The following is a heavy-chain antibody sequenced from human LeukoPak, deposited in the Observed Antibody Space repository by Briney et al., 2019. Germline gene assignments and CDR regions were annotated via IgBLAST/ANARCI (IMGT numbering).Heavy chain of an antibody. J-gene: IGHJ4*02. D-gene: IGHD6-19*01. CDR2: IRSSSSYI. Sequence: GGSLRLSCAASGFXFSSYSINWVRQAPGKGLEWVSFIRSSSSYIYYADSVKGRFTISRDNAKNSLYLQMNSLRAEDTAVYYCARPGIAVAGEFFDYWGQGTLVTVSS. CDR3: ARPGIAVAGEFFDY. CDR1: GFXFSSYS. V-gene: IGHV3-21*01.